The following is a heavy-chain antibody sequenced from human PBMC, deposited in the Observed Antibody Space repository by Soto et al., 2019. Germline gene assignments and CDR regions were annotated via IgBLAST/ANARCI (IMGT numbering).Heavy chain of an antibody. J-gene: IGHJ4*02. V-gene: IGHV4-34*01. CDR2: INHSGST. CDR3: ASSTHYYDSSDLSY. CDR1: GESFSGYY. D-gene: IGHD3-22*01. Sequence: SETLSLTCAVYGESFSGYYWTWIRQPPGKGLEWIGEINHSGSTNYNPSLKSRVTISVDTSKNQFSLKLSSVTAADTAVYYCASSTHYYDSSDLSYWGQGTLVTVSS.